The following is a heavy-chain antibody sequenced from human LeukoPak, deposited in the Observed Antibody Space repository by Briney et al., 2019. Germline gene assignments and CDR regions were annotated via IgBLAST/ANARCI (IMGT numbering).Heavy chain of an antibody. CDR2: ISSSSSYI. V-gene: IGHV3-21*01. CDR3: ARDGRQESSGYYYIY. Sequence: PGGSLRLSCAASGFTFSSYSMNWVRQAPGKGLEWVSSISSSSSYIYYADSVKGRFTISRDNAKNSLYLQMNSLRAEDTAVYYCARDGRQESSGYYYIYWGQGTLVTVSS. D-gene: IGHD3-22*01. J-gene: IGHJ4*02. CDR1: GFTFSSYS.